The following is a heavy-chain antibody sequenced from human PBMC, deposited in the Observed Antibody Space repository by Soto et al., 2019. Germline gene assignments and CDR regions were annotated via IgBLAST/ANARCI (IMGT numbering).Heavy chain of an antibody. CDR2: IYSGGST. CDR1: GFTVSSNY. J-gene: IGHJ4*02. CDR3: ARISSSWRAYYFDY. D-gene: IGHD6-13*01. V-gene: IGHV3-53*01. Sequence: PGGSLRLSCAASGFTVSSNYMSWVRQAPGKGLEWVSVIYSGGSTYYADSVKGRFTISRDNSKNTLYLQMNSLRAEDTAVYYCARISSSWRAYYFDYWGQGTLVTVSS.